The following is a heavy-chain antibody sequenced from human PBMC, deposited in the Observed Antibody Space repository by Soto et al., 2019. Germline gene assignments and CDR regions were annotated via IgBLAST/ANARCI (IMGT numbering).Heavy chain of an antibody. Sequence: ASVKVSCKASGYTFSTYYIHWVRQAPGQGYEWMGIINPGGGSTTYAQKFQGRVTMTRDTSTTTVYMELSSLKSEDTAVYYCARYDYNGYYFDYWAQRTLVTVSS. CDR3: ARYDYNGYYFDY. V-gene: IGHV1-46*01. D-gene: IGHD4-4*01. CDR1: GYTFSTYY. J-gene: IGHJ4*02. CDR2: INPGGGST.